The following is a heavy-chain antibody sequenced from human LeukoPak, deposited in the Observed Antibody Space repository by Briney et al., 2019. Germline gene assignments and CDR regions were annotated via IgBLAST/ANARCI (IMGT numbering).Heavy chain of an antibody. Sequence: PSETLSLTCTVSGGSISSYYWSWIRQPPGKGLEWIGYIYYSGSTNYNPPLKSRVTISVDTSKNQFSLKLSSVTAADTAVYYCARESSSWSRGFDYWGQGTLVTVSS. D-gene: IGHD6-13*01. CDR2: IYYSGST. CDR1: GGSISSYY. V-gene: IGHV4-59*01. J-gene: IGHJ4*02. CDR3: ARESSSWSRGFDY.